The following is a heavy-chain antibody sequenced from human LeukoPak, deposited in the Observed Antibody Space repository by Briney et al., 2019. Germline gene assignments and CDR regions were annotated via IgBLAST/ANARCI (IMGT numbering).Heavy chain of an antibody. J-gene: IGHJ6*02. Sequence: GESLKISCKGSGYSFTSYWIGWVRQMPGKGLEWMGIIYPGDSDTRYSPSFQGQVTISADKSISTAYLQWSSLKAPDTAMYYCARRSDYYYYGMDVWGQGTTVTVSS. CDR3: ARRSDYYYYGMDV. V-gene: IGHV5-51*01. D-gene: IGHD1-26*01. CDR2: IYPGDSDT. CDR1: GYSFTSYW.